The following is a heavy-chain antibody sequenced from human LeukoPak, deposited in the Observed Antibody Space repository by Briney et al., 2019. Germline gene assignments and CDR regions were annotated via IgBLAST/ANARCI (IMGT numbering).Heavy chain of an antibody. V-gene: IGHV3-23*01. CDR3: VKVTPGVE. CDR1: GVTFRSYA. CDR2: ISGSGGAT. Sequence: GGSLRLSCAASGVTFRSYAMQWGRQAPGKGLEWVSAISGSGGATYYADSVKGRFTISRDNSKNTLYLQMNSLRAEDTAVYYCVKVTPGVEWGQGTLVTVSS. J-gene: IGHJ4*02. D-gene: IGHD4-23*01.